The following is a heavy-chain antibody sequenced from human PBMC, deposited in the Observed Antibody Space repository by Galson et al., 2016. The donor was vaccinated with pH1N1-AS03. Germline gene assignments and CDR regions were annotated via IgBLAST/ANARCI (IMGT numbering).Heavy chain of an antibody. Sequence: SVKVSCKASGYTFTSYYIHWVRQAPGQGREWMGIINPSDGNTNYAQRFQGRVTMTRDTSTSTVYMELSSLRSDDTAVYYWARGSAGLTGYYYAMDVWGQGTTVTVSS. CDR3: ARGSAGLTGYYYAMDV. CDR1: GYTFTSYY. J-gene: IGHJ6*02. D-gene: IGHD4/OR15-4a*01. CDR2: INPSDGNT. V-gene: IGHV1-46*01.